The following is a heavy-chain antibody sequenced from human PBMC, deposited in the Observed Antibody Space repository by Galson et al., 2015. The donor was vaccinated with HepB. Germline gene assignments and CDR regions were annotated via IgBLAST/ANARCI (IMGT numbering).Heavy chain of an antibody. V-gene: IGHV3-23*01. Sequence: SLRLSCAASGFTFGRYAMRWVRQAPGKGLEWVSRITRSGAGTYLAASVKGRFTISRDKSENTVFLQMSSLRVEDTAVYYCARDNGGVFHNWGQGTMVTVSS. CDR1: GFTFGRYA. D-gene: IGHD3-16*01. J-gene: IGHJ3*01. CDR2: ITRSGAGT. CDR3: ARDNGGVFHN.